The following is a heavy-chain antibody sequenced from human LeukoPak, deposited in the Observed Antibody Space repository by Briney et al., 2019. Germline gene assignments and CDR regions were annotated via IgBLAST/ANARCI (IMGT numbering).Heavy chain of an antibody. CDR2: ISGGGSRT. Sequence: GGSLRLSCAASGFTFSSYAMSWVRQAPGKGLEWVSVISGGGSRTYYAASVKGRFTISRDNSENTLYLQMNSLRADDTAVYYCAKGTYYHTSGTSSTETFGVNWGQGTLVTVSS. CDR3: AKGTYYHTSGTSSTETFGVN. CDR1: GFTFSSYA. J-gene: IGHJ4*02. D-gene: IGHD3-10*01. V-gene: IGHV3-23*01.